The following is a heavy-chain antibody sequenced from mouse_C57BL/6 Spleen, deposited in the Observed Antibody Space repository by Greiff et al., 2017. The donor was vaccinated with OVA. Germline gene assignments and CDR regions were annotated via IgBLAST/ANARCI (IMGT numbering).Heavy chain of an antibody. V-gene: IGHV1-39*01. D-gene: IGHD1-1*01. CDR2: INPNYGTT. J-gene: IGHJ4*01. Sequence: EVQLQQSGPELVKPGASVKISCKASGYSFTDYNMNWVKQSNGKSLEWIGVINPNYGTTSYNQKFKGKATLTVDQSSSTAFLQLNSLKSEDSAVYYCARRGYYGSSGAMDYWGQGTSVTVSS. CDR3: ARRGYYGSSGAMDY. CDR1: GYSFTDYN.